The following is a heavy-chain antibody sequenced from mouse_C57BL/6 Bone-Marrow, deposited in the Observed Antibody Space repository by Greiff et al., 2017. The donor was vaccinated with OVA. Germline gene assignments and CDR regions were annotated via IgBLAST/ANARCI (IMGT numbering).Heavy chain of an antibody. CDR2: ISYDGSN. J-gene: IGHJ4*01. V-gene: IGHV3-6*01. CDR1: GYSITSGYY. Sequence: EVQLVESGPGLVKPSQSLSLTCSVTGYSITSGYYWNWIRQFPGNKLEWMGYISYDGSNNYNPSLKNRISITRDTSKNQFFLKLNSVTTEDTATYYCARKRDIYYDYHYAMDYWGQGTSVTVSS. CDR3: ARKRDIYYDYHYAMDY. D-gene: IGHD2-4*01.